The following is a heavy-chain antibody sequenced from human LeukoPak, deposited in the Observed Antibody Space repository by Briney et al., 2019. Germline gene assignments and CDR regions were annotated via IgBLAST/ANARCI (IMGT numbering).Heavy chain of an antibody. CDR3: ARAYDFWSGYPFGPFDY. J-gene: IGHJ4*02. Sequence: GGSLRLSCAASGFTFSIYSMNWVRQAPGKGLEWVSSISSSSSYIYYADAVKGRFTISRDNAKNSLYLQMNSLRAEDTAVYYCARAYDFWSGYPFGPFDYWGQGTLVTVSS. V-gene: IGHV3-21*01. D-gene: IGHD3-3*01. CDR1: GFTFSIYS. CDR2: ISSSSSYI.